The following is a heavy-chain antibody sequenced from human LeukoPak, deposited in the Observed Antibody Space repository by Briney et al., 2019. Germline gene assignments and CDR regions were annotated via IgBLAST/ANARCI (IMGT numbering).Heavy chain of an antibody. CDR2: ISASDGRT. V-gene: IGHV3-23*01. CDR1: GIAFSNYA. J-gene: IGHJ4*02. Sequence: GGSLRLSCAASGIAFSNYAMSWVRQAPGKGLEWVSGISASDGRTYYAASVKGRFTISRDNSKNTLYLQMNSLRADDTAVYYCANRDYYSSRDYYWCYLYFWGQGTLVTVSS. CDR3: ANRDYYSSRDYYWCYLYF. D-gene: IGHD3-22*01.